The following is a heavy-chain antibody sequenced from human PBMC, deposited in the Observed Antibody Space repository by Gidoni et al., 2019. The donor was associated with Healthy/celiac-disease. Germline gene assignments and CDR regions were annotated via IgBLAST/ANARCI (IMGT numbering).Heavy chain of an antibody. J-gene: IGHJ4*02. CDR2: ISSNGGST. D-gene: IGHD3-10*01. CDR1: GFTFSSYA. CDR3: ARGLLWFGVVDY. V-gene: IGHV3-64*01. Sequence: EVQLVESGGGLVQPGGSLRLSCAASGFTFSSYAMHWVRQAPGKGLEYVSAISSNGGSTYYANSVKGRFTISRDNSKNTLYLQMGSLRAEDMAVYYCARGLLWFGVVDYWGQGTLVTVSS.